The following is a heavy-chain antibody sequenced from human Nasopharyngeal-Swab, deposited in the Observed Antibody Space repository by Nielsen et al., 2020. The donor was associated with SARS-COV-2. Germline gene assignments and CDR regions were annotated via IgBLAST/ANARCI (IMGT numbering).Heavy chain of an antibody. Sequence: GESLKLSCQGSGYSFTRNWIGWVRQMPGKGLEWIGIIYPGDSDARYSPSFLGQVTISADKSINTAYLQWSTLKASDTAMYYCARQQIIGTTAPLGPFDIWGQGTMVTVSS. CDR1: GYSFTRNW. CDR2: IYPGDSDA. J-gene: IGHJ3*02. CDR3: ARQQIIGTTAPLGPFDI. V-gene: IGHV5-51*01. D-gene: IGHD1-1*01.